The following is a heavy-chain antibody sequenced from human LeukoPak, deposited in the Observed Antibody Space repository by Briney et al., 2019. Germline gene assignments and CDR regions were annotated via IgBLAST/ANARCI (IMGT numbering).Heavy chain of an antibody. Sequence: SETLSLTCAVSGGSISSSNWWSWVRQPPGKGLEWIGEIYHSGSTDYNPSLKSRVTISVDTSKNQFSLKLSSVTAADTAVYYCAREQYSSGWYSFDYWGQGTLVTVSS. D-gene: IGHD6-19*01. CDR1: GGSISSSNW. CDR2: IYHSGST. V-gene: IGHV4-4*02. CDR3: AREQYSSGWYSFDY. J-gene: IGHJ4*02.